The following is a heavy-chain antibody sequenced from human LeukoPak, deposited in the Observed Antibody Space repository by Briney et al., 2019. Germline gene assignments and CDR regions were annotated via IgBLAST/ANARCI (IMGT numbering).Heavy chain of an antibody. J-gene: IGHJ4*02. V-gene: IGHV3-23*01. CDR2: IGNTET. Sequence: GGSLRLSCATSGFPFETNAMSWVRQAPGKCLECVATIGNTETFYADSVTGRFTISRDNSKNTVNLQMNRLRVEDTAIYYCAKDWIQFNRVFDCFDSWGQGTLVTVSS. CDR3: AKDWIQFNRVFDCFDS. CDR1: GFPFETNA. D-gene: IGHD5-18*01.